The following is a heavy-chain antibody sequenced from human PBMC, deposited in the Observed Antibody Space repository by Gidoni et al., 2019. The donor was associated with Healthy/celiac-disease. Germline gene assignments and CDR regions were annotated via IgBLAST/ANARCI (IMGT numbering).Heavy chain of an antibody. CDR1: GGSFSGYY. J-gene: IGHJ4*02. D-gene: IGHD6-19*01. Sequence: QVQLQQCGAGLLKPSETLSLTCAVYGGSFSGYYWSWIRQPPGKGLEWIGEINHSGSTNYNPSLKSRVTISVDTSKNQFSQCLSSVTAADTAVYYCAREKSSVAGNLDFDYWGQGTLVTVSS. CDR2: INHSGST. V-gene: IGHV4-34*01. CDR3: AREKSSVAGNLDFDY.